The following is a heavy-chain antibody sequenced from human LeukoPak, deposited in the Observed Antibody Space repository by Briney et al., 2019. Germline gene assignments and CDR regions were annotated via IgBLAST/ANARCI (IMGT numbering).Heavy chain of an antibody. V-gene: IGHV3-11*04. Sequence: RTGGSLRLSCAASGFTFSDYYMSWIRQAPGKGLEWVSYIRSSGSTIYYADSVKGRFTISRDNAKNSLYLHMNSLRAEDTAVYYCASVDCSSTSCYEFAYWGQGTLVTVSS. J-gene: IGHJ4*02. CDR3: ASVDCSSTSCYEFAY. D-gene: IGHD2-2*01. CDR2: IRSSGSTI. CDR1: GFTFSDYY.